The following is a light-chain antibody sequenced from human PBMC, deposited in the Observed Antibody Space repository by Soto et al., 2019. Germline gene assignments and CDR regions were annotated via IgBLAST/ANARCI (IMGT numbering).Light chain of an antibody. CDR1: QSIGSGS. CDR2: GAS. CDR3: QEYDDSPPWT. V-gene: IGKV3-20*01. J-gene: IGKJ1*01. Sequence: EIVLTQSPGTLSLSPGERAALSCRASQSIGSGSLAWYQQRPGQAPRLLVYGASSRATGVPDRFSGSGSGTDFTLTISRLEPEDFAVYYCQEYDDSPPWTFGQGTNVEIK.